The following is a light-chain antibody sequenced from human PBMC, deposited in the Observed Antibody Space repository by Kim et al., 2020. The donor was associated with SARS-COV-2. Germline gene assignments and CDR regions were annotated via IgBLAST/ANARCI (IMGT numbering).Light chain of an antibody. Sequence: QAVVTQEPSLTVSPGGTVTLTCGSSTGAVTSGHYPYWFQQKPGQAPRTLIYDTSNKHSWTPARFAGSLLGGKAALTLSGAQPEDEAEYYCLLSYSGARARGFGGGTKVTVL. V-gene: IGLV7-46*01. CDR3: LLSYSGARARG. CDR2: DTS. J-gene: IGLJ3*02. CDR1: TGAVTSGHY.